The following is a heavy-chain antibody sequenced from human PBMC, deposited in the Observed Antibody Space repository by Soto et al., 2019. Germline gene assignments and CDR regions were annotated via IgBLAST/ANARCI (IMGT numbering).Heavy chain of an antibody. CDR1: CGSFSGYY. CDR3: ARYVRAATLERGGDY. Sequence: QVQLQQWGAGLLKPSETLSLTCAVYCGSFSGYYWSWIRQPPVKGLEWIGEINHSGITNYNPSLKRRVTISVDTSKNQFALKLSSVTAADTAVYYCARYVRAATLERGGDYWGQGTLVTVSS. J-gene: IGHJ4*02. CDR2: INHSGIT. V-gene: IGHV4-34*01. D-gene: IGHD2-8*01.